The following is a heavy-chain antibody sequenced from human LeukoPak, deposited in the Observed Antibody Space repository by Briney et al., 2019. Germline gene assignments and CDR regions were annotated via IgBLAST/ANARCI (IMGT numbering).Heavy chain of an antibody. J-gene: IGHJ4*02. Sequence: GGSLRLSCAASGFTFSSYSVNWVRQAPGKGLEWVSYISSSSGTIYYADSVKGRFTISRDNAKNSLYLQMNSLRAEDTAVYYCARVRYHDPAFDYWGQGTLVTVSS. V-gene: IGHV3-48*04. CDR2: ISSSSGTI. D-gene: IGHD3-22*01. CDR1: GFTFSSYS. CDR3: ARVRYHDPAFDY.